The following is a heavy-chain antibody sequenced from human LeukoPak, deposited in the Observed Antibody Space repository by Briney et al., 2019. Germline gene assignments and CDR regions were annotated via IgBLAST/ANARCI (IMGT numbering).Heavy chain of an antibody. CDR3: ARGDGSFGEFYFDY. Sequence: AGNVPCKASGCTFSSYAISWVRQAPGQVLEWMGGIITIFGTGNYEQKFQGRVTITADESTSTAYMELSSLRSEDTAVYYCARGDGSFGEFYFDYWGQGTLVTVSS. CDR2: IITIFGTG. J-gene: IGHJ4*02. CDR1: GCTFSSYA. D-gene: IGHD3-10*01. V-gene: IGHV1-69*13.